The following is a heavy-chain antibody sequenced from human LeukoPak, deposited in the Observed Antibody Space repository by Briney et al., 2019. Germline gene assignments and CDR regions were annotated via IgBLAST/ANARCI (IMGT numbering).Heavy chain of an antibody. CDR1: GGSISTYY. D-gene: IGHD3-22*01. CDR2: IFHSGST. CDR3: AREGYYDSSFDY. Sequence: SETLSLTCTVSGGSISTYYWSWIRLPPGKGLEWIGYIFHSGSTNYNPSLKSRVTISVDTSKNQFSLKLSSVTAADTAVYYCAREGYYDSSFDYWGQGTLVTVSS. J-gene: IGHJ4*02. V-gene: IGHV4-59*12.